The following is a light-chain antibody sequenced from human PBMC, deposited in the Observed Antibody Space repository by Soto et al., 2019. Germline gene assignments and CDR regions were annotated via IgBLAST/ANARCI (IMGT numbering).Light chain of an antibody. Sequence: DIQMTQSPSTLSASVGDRVTITCRASQSISGSLAWYQQKPGKAPKLLIYEASNLNSGVPSRFSGSGSGTEYTLTISSLQPDDSASYYCQQYHGYWTFGQGTRVEIK. CDR1: QSISGS. J-gene: IGKJ1*01. CDR3: QQYHGYWT. V-gene: IGKV1-5*03. CDR2: EAS.